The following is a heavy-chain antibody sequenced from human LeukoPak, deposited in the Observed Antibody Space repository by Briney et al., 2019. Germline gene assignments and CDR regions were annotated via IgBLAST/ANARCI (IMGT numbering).Heavy chain of an antibody. CDR3: ARTRVTMGLDVFDI. CDR1: GGSMSSYS. Sequence: SETLSLTCTVSGGSMSSYSWSWIRQPAGKGLEWIGRIYASGSTNYNPSLKSRVTMSIDTSKNQFSLKLSSVTAADTAVYYCARTRVTMGLDVFDIRGQGTMVTVSS. J-gene: IGHJ3*02. D-gene: IGHD1-26*01. CDR2: IYASGST. V-gene: IGHV4-4*07.